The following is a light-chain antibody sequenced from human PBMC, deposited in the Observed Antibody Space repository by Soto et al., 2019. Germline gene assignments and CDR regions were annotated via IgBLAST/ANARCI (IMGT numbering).Light chain of an antibody. Sequence: QSALTQPASVSGSPGQSITISGTGTSSDVGAYNFVSWYQQHPGKAPKLMIYDVSNRPSGVSTRFSGSKSGKTASLTISGLQAEDEADYYCSSYTSTSTLVFGGGTKLTVL. J-gene: IGLJ2*01. V-gene: IGLV2-14*03. CDR1: SSDVGAYNF. CDR3: SSYTSTSTLV. CDR2: DVS.